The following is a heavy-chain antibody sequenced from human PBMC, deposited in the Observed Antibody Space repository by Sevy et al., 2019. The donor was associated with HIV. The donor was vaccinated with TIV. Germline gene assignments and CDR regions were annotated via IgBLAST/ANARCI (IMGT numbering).Heavy chain of an antibody. CDR2: IYYTGST. Sequence: SETLSLTCTVSGGYISTSTYYWSWIRQPPGKGLEYIGFIYYTGSTNYNPSLKSRVTISLDTSKNQLSLKLTSVTAADTAIYYCARDGDAAFDIWGQGAMVTVSS. J-gene: IGHJ3*02. V-gene: IGHV4-61*01. CDR3: ARDGDAAFDI. CDR1: GGYISTSTYY. D-gene: IGHD7-27*01.